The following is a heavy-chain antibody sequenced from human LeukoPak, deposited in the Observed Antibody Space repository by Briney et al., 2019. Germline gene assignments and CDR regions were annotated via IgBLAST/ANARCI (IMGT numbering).Heavy chain of an antibody. J-gene: IGHJ6*03. CDR3: ARVKKYYDFWSGYYTGYYYYYMDV. Sequence: GASVKVSCKASGGTFSSYAISWVRQAPGQGLEWMGGIIPIFGTANYAQKFQGRVTITADESTSTAYMELSSLRSEDTAVYYCARVKKYYDFWSGYYTGYYYYYMDVWGKGATVTVSS. CDR2: IIPIFGTA. D-gene: IGHD3-3*01. CDR1: GGTFSSYA. V-gene: IGHV1-69*13.